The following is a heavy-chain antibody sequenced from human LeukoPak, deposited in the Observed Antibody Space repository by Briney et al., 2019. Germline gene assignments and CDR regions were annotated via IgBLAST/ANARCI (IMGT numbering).Heavy chain of an antibody. V-gene: IGHV3-23*01. J-gene: IGHJ4*02. CDR1: GFSFSNYV. CDR3: AKYNYYGSGSYYSDFDY. D-gene: IGHD3-10*01. CDR2: ISSNSGTT. Sequence: GGSLRLSCAASGFSFSNYVMTWVRQAPGKGLEWVSGISSNSGTTYYADSVKGRFTISRDNSKNTLYLQMNSLRAEDTAVFYCAKYNYYGSGSYYSDFDYWGQGTLVTVSS.